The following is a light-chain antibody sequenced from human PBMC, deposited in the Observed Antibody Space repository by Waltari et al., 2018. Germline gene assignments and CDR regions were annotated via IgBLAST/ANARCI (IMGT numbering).Light chain of an antibody. Sequence: VLTQSPGTLSLSPGERATLSCRASQSVGRSLAWYQQKPGQAPRLLIYGASIRATGIPDRFSGGGSGTDFSLTISRLEPEDFAAYHCQHYVRLPVTFGQGTKVEIK. J-gene: IGKJ1*01. CDR1: QSVGRS. CDR2: GAS. CDR3: QHYVRLPVT. V-gene: IGKV3-20*01.